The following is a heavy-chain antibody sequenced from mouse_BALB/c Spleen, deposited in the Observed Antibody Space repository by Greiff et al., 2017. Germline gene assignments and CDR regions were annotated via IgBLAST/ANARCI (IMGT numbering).Heavy chain of an antibody. CDR2: IYPGTGST. D-gene: IGHD2-4*01. V-gene: IGHV1S132*01. Sequence: VQLQQSGAELMKPGASVKLSCKTSGYIFTSYWIHWVKQRSGQGLEWIARIYPGTGSTYYNEKFKGKATLTADKSSSTAYMQLSSLKSEDSAVYFCARGSDYEGGFAYWGQGTLVTVSA. CDR1: GYIFTSYW. J-gene: IGHJ3*01. CDR3: ARGSDYEGGFAY.